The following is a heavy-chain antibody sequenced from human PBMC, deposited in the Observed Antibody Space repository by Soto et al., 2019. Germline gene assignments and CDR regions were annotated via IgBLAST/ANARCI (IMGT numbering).Heavy chain of an antibody. J-gene: IGHJ1*01. Sequence: GALRLSCAASEFIFSKSSMMWVRQAPGAGLEWVSGINGSGGRTFYADSVKGRFTISRDNLKNTLFMQMNSLKAEDTAIYYCVKWGDDSKYFHHWGQGTLVTVSS. CDR2: INGSGGRT. CDR1: EFIFSKSS. D-gene: IGHD2-21*02. CDR3: VKWGDDSKYFHH. V-gene: IGHV3-23*01.